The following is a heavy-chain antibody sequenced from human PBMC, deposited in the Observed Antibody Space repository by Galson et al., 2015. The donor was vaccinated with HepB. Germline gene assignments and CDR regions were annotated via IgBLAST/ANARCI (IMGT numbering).Heavy chain of an antibody. J-gene: IGHJ4*02. CDR2: ISADGTRT. Sequence: SLRLSCAASGFTFSDYWMHWFRQAPGKGLLWVSYISADGTRTKYADSVKGRFTISRDNAKNTVYLQMNSLRAEDTAVYYCAREFAFGCGSYSNWGQGSLVTVSS. CDR3: AREFAFGCGSYSN. D-gene: IGHD6-19*01. V-gene: IGHV3-74*01. CDR1: GFTFSDYW.